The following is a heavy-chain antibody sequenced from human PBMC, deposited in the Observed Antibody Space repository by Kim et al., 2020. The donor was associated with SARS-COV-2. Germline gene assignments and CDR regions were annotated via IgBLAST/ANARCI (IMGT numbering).Heavy chain of an antibody. Sequence: AASVKGRLTTTMENSKNTLYLQMTSLRAENTAVYYCASEGSGSYHPPFDYWGQGMLVTVSS. D-gene: IGHD3-10*01. V-gene: IGHV3-30*07. CDR3: ASEGSGSYHPPFDY. J-gene: IGHJ4*02.